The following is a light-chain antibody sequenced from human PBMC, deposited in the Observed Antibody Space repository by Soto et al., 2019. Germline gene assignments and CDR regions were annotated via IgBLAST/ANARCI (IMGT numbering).Light chain of an antibody. Sequence: VLTQPPSASGTPGQRVTISCSGTSSNIGTYTVNWYQQLPGTAPKLLIYTDYQRPSGVPDRFSGSKSGTSASLAINGLHSEDEADYYCASWDDNLNGGVFGGGTKVTVL. CDR1: SSNIGTYT. CDR2: TDY. J-gene: IGLJ3*02. V-gene: IGLV1-44*01. CDR3: ASWDDNLNGGV.